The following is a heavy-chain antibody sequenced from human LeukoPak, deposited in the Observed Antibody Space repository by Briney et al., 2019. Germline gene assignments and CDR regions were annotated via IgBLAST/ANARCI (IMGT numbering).Heavy chain of an antibody. CDR1: GGSISSYY. CDR2: IYTSGSN. D-gene: IGHD6-6*01. J-gene: IGHJ4*02. Sequence: SETLSLTCTVSGGSISSYYWSWIRQPAGKGLEWIGRIYTSGSNNYNPSLKSRVTMSVDTSKNQFSLKLSSVTAADTAVYYCARGGYSSSSFDYWGQGTLVTVSS. V-gene: IGHV4-4*07. CDR3: ARGGYSSSSFDY.